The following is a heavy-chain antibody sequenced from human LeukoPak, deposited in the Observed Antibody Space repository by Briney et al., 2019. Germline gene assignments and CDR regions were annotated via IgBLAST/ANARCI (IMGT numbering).Heavy chain of an antibody. CDR2: IIPIFSTA. J-gene: IGHJ4*02. D-gene: IGHD5-12*01. V-gene: IGHV1-69*13. CDR1: GGTFSSSA. CDR3: ARTPLRPAATTPRQLDY. Sequence: SVKVSCKASGGTFSSSAISWVRQAPGQGLEWMGGIIPIFSTADYAQKFQGRVTTTADESTSTAYMELSSLRSEDTAVFYCARTPLRPAATTPRQLDYWGQGTLVTVSS.